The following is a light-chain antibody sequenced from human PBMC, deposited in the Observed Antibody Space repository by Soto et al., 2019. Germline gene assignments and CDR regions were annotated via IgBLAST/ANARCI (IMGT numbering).Light chain of an antibody. CDR2: DVT. J-gene: IGLJ3*02. CDR1: SSDVGGYNY. Sequence: QSALTQPRSVSGSPGQSVTISCTGTSSDVGGYNYVSWYQQHPGKVPKLMIYDVTKRPSGVPDRFSGSKSGNTASLSISGFQAEDEADYYCCSYAGSYPWVFGGGTKLTVL. CDR3: CSYAGSYPWV. V-gene: IGLV2-11*01.